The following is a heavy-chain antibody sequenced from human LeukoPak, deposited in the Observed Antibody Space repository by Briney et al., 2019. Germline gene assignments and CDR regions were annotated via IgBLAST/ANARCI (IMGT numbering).Heavy chain of an antibody. Sequence: GGPLRLSCAASGFTFSNYWMYWVRQAPGKGLVWVSRINGGGRTTNYADSVKGRFTISRDNAKNTMHLQMNSLRAEDTAIYYCARPIRGYDGFDIWGQGTMVTVSS. CDR3: ARPIRGYDGFDI. CDR1: GFTFSNYW. D-gene: IGHD5-12*01. CDR2: INGGGRTT. J-gene: IGHJ3*02. V-gene: IGHV3-74*01.